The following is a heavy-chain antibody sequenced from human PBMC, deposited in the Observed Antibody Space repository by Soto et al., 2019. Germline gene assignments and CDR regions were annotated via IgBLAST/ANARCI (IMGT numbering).Heavy chain of an antibody. Sequence: QVQLQESGPGLVKPSETLSLTCTVSGGSVSSGSYYWSWIRQPPGKGLEWIGYIYYSGSTNYNPSLKSRVTISVDTSKHQFSLKLSSVTAADTAVYYCAREVVLVPAAIRLAYYYGMDVWGQGTTVTVSS. J-gene: IGHJ6*02. CDR2: IYYSGST. CDR1: GGSVSSGSYY. D-gene: IGHD2-2*01. CDR3: AREVVLVPAAIRLAYYYGMDV. V-gene: IGHV4-61*01.